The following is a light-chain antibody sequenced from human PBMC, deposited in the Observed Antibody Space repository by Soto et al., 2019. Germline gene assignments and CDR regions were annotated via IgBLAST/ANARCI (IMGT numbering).Light chain of an antibody. J-gene: IGLJ1*01. CDR3: SSYTSSSTLLYV. Sequence: QSALTQPASVSGSPGQSITISCTGTSSDGGGRNFVSWYQQHPGKAPKVMIYAVSHRNSGVSNRFSGSKSGNTASLTLSGLQAEDEADYYCSSYTSSSTLLYVFGTGTKLTVL. CDR1: SSDGGGRNF. V-gene: IGLV2-14*01. CDR2: AVS.